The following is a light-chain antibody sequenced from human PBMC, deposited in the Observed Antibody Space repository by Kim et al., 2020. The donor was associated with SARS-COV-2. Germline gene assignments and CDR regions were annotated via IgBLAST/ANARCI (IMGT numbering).Light chain of an antibody. J-gene: IGKJ4*01. CDR1: QDIDNS. V-gene: IGKV1-NL1*01. Sequence: DIQMTQSPSSLSASVGDRVTITCRASQDIDNSLAWYQQTPGKAPKLLLYTASSLESGVPSRFSGSGSGTDYTLAISSLQPEDFATYYCQQYYRPVLTFGGGTKVDIK. CDR2: TAS. CDR3: QQYYRPVLT.